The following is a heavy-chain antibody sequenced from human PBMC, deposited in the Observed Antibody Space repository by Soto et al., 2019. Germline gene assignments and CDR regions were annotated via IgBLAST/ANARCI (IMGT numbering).Heavy chain of an antibody. CDR2: INPNSGGT. V-gene: IGHV1-2*02. Sequence: QVQLVQSGAEVKEPGASVKVSCKDSGYSFTDHYMHWVRQAPGQGLEWIGWINPNSGGTKSAQQVQGRVTMTRDTSVSTAYMEVNRLTFDDTAVYYCARGKEIPDYWNFDLWGRGSLVTVSS. CDR1: GYSFTDHY. CDR3: ARGKEIPDYWNFDL. J-gene: IGHJ2*01. D-gene: IGHD2-2*02.